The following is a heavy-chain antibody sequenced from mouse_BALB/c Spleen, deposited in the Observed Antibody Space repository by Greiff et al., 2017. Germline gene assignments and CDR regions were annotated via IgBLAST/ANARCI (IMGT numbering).Heavy chain of an antibody. CDR1: GFTFSSYT. Sequence: EVQLVESGGGLVQPGGSLKLSCAASGFTFSSYTMSWVRQTPEKRLEWVAYISNGGGSTYYPDTVKGRFTISRDNAKNTLYLQMSSLKSEDTAMYYCARLTGYFDYWGQGTTLTVSS. CDR2: ISNGGGST. CDR3: ARLTGYFDY. D-gene: IGHD4-1*01. J-gene: IGHJ2*01. V-gene: IGHV5-12-2*01.